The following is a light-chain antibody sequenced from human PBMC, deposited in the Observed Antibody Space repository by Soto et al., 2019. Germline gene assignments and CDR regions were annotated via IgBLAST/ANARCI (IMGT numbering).Light chain of an antibody. CDR3: QQYYNSPWT. V-gene: IGKV4-1*01. J-gene: IGKJ1*01. CDR1: QSILYSSNSKSS. CDR2: WTS. Sequence: DIVMTQSPDSLAVSLGERATINCKSSQSILYSSNSKSSLAWYQQRPGQPPKLLIYWTSTRESGVPDRFSGSRSGTDFTLTISSLQAEDVAVYYCQQYYNSPWTFGQGTKVEIK.